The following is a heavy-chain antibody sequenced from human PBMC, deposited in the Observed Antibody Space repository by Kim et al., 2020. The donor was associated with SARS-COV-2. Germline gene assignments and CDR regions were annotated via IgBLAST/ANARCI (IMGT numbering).Heavy chain of an antibody. J-gene: IGHJ5*02. V-gene: IGHV3-23*01. CDR3: AKDPSNYDYGNWFDP. D-gene: IGHD5-12*01. CDR2: ISGSCGDT. CDR1: GFSFSSYV. Sequence: GGSLRLSCAVSGFSFSSYVMSWVRQAPGKGLEWVSAISGSCGDTFYADSVKGRFTISRDNSKNTLYLQMKSLRAEDTALYYCAKDPSNYDYGNWFDPWGQGTLVTVSS.